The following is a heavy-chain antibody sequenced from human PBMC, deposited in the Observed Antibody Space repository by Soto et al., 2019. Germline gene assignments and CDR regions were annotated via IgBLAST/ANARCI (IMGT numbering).Heavy chain of an antibody. CDR3: ARDRGYCSGGTCYSVLDY. CDR1: GFTFSTYY. V-gene: IGHV3-7*01. Sequence: EVQLVESGGGLVRPGRSLRLSCAASGFTFSTYYMNWVRQAPGKGLEWVANIKQDGSEKYYVDSVKGRFTISRDNSKNSLYLQMNSLRDEDTAVYFCARDRGYCSGGTCYSVLDYWGQGTLVTVSS. CDR2: IKQDGSEK. J-gene: IGHJ4*02. D-gene: IGHD2-15*01.